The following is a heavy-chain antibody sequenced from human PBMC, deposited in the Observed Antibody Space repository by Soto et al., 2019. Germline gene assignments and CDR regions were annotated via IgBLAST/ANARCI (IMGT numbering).Heavy chain of an antibody. CDR1: GGSISSYY. V-gene: IGHV4-59*08. J-gene: IGHJ6*03. Sequence: PSETLSLTCTVSGGSISSYYWSWIRQPPGKGLEWIGYIYYSGSTNYNPSLKSRVTISVDTSKNQFSLELSSVPAADPAVYYCARHPAAGGYYYYYYYMDVWGKGTTVTVSS. D-gene: IGHD6-13*01. CDR3: ARHPAAGGYYYYYYYMDV. CDR2: IYYSGST.